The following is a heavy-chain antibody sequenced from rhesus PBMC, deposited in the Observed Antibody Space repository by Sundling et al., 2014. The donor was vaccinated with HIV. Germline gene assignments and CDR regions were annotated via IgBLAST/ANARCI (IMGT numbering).Heavy chain of an antibody. CDR3: ARERGSRVDF. J-gene: IGHJ4*01. Sequence: QVQLQESGPGLVKPSETLSLTCAVSGDSFRSSFWSWIRQAPGKGLEYIGYISGSSGSTNYNPSLKRRVTISTDTSNNQFSLNLISVTAADTAVYYCARERGSRVDFWGQGVLVTVSS. CDR1: GDSFRSSF. V-gene: IGHV4-165*01. CDR2: ISGSSGST. D-gene: IGHD5-42*01.